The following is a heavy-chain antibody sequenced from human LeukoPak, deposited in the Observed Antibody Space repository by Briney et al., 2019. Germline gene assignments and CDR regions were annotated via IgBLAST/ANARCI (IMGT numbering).Heavy chain of an antibody. Sequence: GGSLRLSCTTSGFTCRDQFITWFRQAPGKGLEWVAFIRPKSDGGTAEYAASVKGRFTMSRDDSRSIAYLDMNSLKTEDTAVYYCDNRGYWGQGTLVTVSS. CDR3: DNRGY. J-gene: IGHJ4*02. CDR1: GFTCRDQF. D-gene: IGHD2/OR15-2a*01. CDR2: IRPKSDGGTA. V-gene: IGHV3-49*03.